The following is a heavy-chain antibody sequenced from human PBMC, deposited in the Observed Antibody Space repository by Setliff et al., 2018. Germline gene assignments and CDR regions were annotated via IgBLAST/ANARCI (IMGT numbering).Heavy chain of an antibody. CDR3: AHSTTFDLHHDY. CDR1: GGSVSTFY. Sequence: SETLSHTCRVSGGSVSTFYWTWIRQPPGKGLEWIGYIFTSGSTQYNPSLKSRATISRDTSSNQFSLKLFSVTAADTAVYYCAHSTTFDLHHDYWGQGALVTVSS. J-gene: IGHJ4*02. D-gene: IGHD3-9*01. CDR2: IFTSGST. V-gene: IGHV4-4*09.